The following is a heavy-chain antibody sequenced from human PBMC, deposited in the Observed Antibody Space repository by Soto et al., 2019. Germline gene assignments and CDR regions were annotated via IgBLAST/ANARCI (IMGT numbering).Heavy chain of an antibody. CDR2: IYSGGST. D-gene: IGHD5-12*01. V-gene: IGHV3-66*01. Sequence: GGSLRLSCAASGFTVGSNYMSWVRQAPGKGLEWVSVIYSGGSTYYADSVKGRFTISRDNSKNTLYLQMNSLRAEDTAVYYCARGLYSGWHYFDYWGQGALVTVSS. CDR1: GFTVGSNY. CDR3: ARGLYSGWHYFDY. J-gene: IGHJ4*02.